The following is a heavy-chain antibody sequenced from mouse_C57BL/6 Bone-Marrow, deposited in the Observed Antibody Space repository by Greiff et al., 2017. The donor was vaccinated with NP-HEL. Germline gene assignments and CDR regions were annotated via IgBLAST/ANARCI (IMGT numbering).Heavy chain of an antibody. CDR1: GFTFSDYY. CDR3: ARDGWGFAY. J-gene: IGHJ3*01. CDR2: INYDGSST. Sequence: EVNVVESEGGLVQPGSSMKLSCTASGFTFSDYYMAWVRQVPEKGLEWVANINYDGSSTYYLDSLKSRFIISRDNAKNILYLQMSSLKSEDTATYYCARDGWGFAYWGQGTLVTVSA. V-gene: IGHV5-16*01. D-gene: IGHD3-3*01.